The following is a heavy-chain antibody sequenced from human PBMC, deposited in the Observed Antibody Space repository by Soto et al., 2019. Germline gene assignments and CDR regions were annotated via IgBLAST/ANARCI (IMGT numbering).Heavy chain of an antibody. V-gene: IGHV1-3*01. CDR1: GYTFTDYS. CDR2: INPASGKT. J-gene: IGHJ4*01. Sequence: ASVKVSCKASGYTFTDYSLQWVRQAPGQRLEWMGWINPASGKTKYSQKFQGRVTITRDTSASTAYMELSSLTSEDTALYYCARVFLLGESLRYSFVYWAQGLLVTVFS. D-gene: IGHD3-16*01. CDR3: ARVFLLGESLRYSFVY.